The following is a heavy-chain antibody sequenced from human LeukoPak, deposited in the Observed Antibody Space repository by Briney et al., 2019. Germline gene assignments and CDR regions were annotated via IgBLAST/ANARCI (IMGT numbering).Heavy chain of an antibody. CDR2: ISYDGSNK. V-gene: IGHV3-30*18. Sequence: GGSLRLSCAASGFTFSSYGMHWVRQAPGKGLEWVAVISYDGSNKYYADSVKGRFTISRDNSKNTLYLQMNSLRAEDTAVCYCAKADRTSYYFDYWGQGTLVTVSS. CDR1: GFTFSSYG. CDR3: AKADRTSYYFDY. D-gene: IGHD1-14*01. J-gene: IGHJ4*02.